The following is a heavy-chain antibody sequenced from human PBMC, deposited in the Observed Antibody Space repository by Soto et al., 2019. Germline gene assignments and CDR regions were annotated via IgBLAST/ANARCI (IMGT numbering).Heavy chain of an antibody. J-gene: IGHJ4*02. Sequence: PSEALSLTCAVSGGSISSGGYSWSWIRQPPGKGLEWIGYIYHSGSTYYNPSLKSRVTISVDRSKNQFSLKLSSVTAADTAVYYCARGRRHDYGNFDYCGQGTLVTVCS. CDR2: IYHSGST. CDR3: ARGRRHDYGNFDY. V-gene: IGHV4-30-2*01. CDR1: GGSISSGGYS. D-gene: IGHD4-17*01.